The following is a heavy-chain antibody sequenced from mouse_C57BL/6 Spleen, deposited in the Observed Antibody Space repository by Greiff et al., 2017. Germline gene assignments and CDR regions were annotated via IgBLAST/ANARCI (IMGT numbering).Heavy chain of an antibody. J-gene: IGHJ2*01. Sequence: VQLQQSGAELVRPGASVTLSCKASGYTFTDYDMHWVKQPPVHGLEWIGAIDPETGGTAYNQKFKGKAILTADQAYSPAYMELRSLTSEDSAVYYCTRSRTTVVATDIDYGGQGTTLTVAS. V-gene: IGHV1-15*01. D-gene: IGHD1-1*01. CDR3: TRSRTTVVATDIDY. CDR2: IDPETGGT. CDR1: GYTFTDYD.